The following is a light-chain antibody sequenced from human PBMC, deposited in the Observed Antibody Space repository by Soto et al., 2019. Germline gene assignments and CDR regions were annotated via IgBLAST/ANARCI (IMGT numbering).Light chain of an antibody. J-gene: IGLJ2*01. CDR1: ALPKQY. CDR3: QSADSSGTLDV. V-gene: IGLV3-25*03. Sequence: SYELTQPPSVSVSPGQTARITCSGDALPKQYAYWYQQKPGQAPVLVIYKDSERPSGIPERFSGSSSGTTVTLTISGVQAEDEADYYCQSADSSGTLDVFGGGTKVTVL. CDR2: KDS.